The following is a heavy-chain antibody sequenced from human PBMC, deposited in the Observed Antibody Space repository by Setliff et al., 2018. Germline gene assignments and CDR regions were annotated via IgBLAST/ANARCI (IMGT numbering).Heavy chain of an antibody. D-gene: IGHD5-12*01. CDR1: GYTFTSYD. CDR2: INPNSGGT. J-gene: IGHJ4*02. V-gene: IGHV1-2*04. CDR3: ARSGWLREYYFDY. Sequence: GASVKVSCKASGYTFTSYDINWVRQATGQGLEWMGWINPNSGGTNYAQKFQGWVTMTRDTSISTAYMELSRLRSDDTAVYYCARSGWLREYYFDYWGQGTLVTVSS.